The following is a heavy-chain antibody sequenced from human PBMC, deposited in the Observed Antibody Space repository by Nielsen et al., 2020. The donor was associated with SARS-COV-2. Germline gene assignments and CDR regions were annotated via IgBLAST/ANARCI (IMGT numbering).Heavy chain of an antibody. V-gene: IGHV4-4*02. D-gene: IGHD6-6*01. J-gene: IGHJ4*02. Sequence: SETPSLTCGVFGDSITSQTWWSWVRQPPGQGLEWIGQIYHGGTINYKPSLRSRVAITVDKPNNQFSLKLTSVTAADTAVYYCARMIGYSTSSDHWGQGTLVTVAS. CDR3: ARMIGYSTSSDH. CDR2: IYHGGTI. CDR1: GDSITSQTW.